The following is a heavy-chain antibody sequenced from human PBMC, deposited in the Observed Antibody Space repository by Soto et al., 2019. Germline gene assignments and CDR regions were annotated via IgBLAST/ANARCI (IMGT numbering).Heavy chain of an antibody. Sequence: GESLKISCKGSGYSFTSYWIGWVRQMPGKGLEWKGIIYPGDSDTRYSPSFQGQVTISADKSISTAYLQWSSLKASDTAMYYCARARYYYDSSGYPKPYYFDYWGQGTLVTVSS. J-gene: IGHJ4*02. D-gene: IGHD3-22*01. CDR1: GYSFTSYW. CDR3: ARARYYYDSSGYPKPYYFDY. V-gene: IGHV5-51*01. CDR2: IYPGDSDT.